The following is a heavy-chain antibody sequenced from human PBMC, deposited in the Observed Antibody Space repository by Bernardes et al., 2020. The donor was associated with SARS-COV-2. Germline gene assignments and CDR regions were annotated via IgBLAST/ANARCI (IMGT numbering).Heavy chain of an antibody. CDR3: AKDTARGYSGYDLGY. D-gene: IGHD5-12*01. CDR2: ISGSGGST. J-gene: IGHJ4*02. Sequence: GGSLRLSCAASGFTFSSYAMSWVRQAPGKGLEWVSAISGSGGSTYYADSVKGRFTISRDNSKNTLYLQMNSLRAEDTAVYYCAKDTARGYSGYDLGYWGQGTLVTVSS. V-gene: IGHV3-23*01. CDR1: GFTFSSYA.